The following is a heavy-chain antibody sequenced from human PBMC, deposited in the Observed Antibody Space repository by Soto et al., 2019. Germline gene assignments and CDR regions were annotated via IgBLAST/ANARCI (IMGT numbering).Heavy chain of an antibody. CDR3: TRHTVDY. CDR1: GVSFSDSA. Sequence: GGSLRLSCGASGVSFSDSALHLVRQASGKGLEWVGRTRSKAHSYATAFAASVKGRFTISRDDSKNTVYLQMNSLKTEDTAVYYCTRHTVDYWGQGTLVTVSS. J-gene: IGHJ4*02. D-gene: IGHD4-4*01. V-gene: IGHV3-73*01. CDR2: TRSKAHSYAT.